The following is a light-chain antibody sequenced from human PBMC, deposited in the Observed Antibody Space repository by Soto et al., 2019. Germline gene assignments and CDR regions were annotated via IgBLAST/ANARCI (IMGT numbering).Light chain of an antibody. Sequence: DIQVTQSPSTLSASVGDRVTISCRASQSIQTWLAWYQQRPGKAPNLLIFDASDLASGVSSRFSGSGSGAEFTLTISSLQADDFATYYCQQYESYPYTFGRGTKVDIK. V-gene: IGKV1-5*01. CDR1: QSIQTW. J-gene: IGKJ2*01. CDR3: QQYESYPYT. CDR2: DAS.